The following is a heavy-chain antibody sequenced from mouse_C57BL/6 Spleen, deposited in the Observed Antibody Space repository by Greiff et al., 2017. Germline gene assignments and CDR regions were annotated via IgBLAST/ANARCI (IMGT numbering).Heavy chain of an antibody. CDR2: IWSGGST. J-gene: IGHJ4*01. Sequence: QVQLKESGPGLVQPSQSLSITCTVSGFSLTSYGVHWVRQSPGKGLEWLGVIWSGGSTDYNAAFISRLSISKDNSKSQVFFKMNSLQADDTAIYYCARKGGYYDYDGYAMDYWGQGTSVTVSS. CDR3: ARKGGYYDYDGYAMDY. CDR1: GFSLTSYG. D-gene: IGHD2-4*01. V-gene: IGHV2-2*01.